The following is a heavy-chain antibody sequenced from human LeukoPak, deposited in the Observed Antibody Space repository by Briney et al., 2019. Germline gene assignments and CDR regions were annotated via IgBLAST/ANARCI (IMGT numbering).Heavy chain of an antibody. V-gene: IGHV3-7*01. J-gene: IGHJ4*02. CDR2: VNQDGSET. CDR3: ARGRYTSGRGPFDY. Sequence: PAGGSLRLSCAASGFTFSSYWMTWVRQAPGKGLEWVADVNQDGSETYYVDSVKGRFTISRDNAKNSLYLQMNSLRVEDTAIYYCARGRYTSGRGPFDYWGQGTLVTVSS. CDR1: GFTFSSYW. D-gene: IGHD6-19*01.